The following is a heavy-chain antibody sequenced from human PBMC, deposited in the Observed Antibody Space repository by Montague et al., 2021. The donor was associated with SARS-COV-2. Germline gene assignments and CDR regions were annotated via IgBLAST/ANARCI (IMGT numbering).Heavy chain of an antibody. CDR1: GYSISSGYY. D-gene: IGHD5-24*01. J-gene: IGHJ3*02. Sequence: SETLSLTCTVSGYSISSGYYWGWIRTFPGKGLGWIGSIYHSGTTYYNPSLKSRVTISVDTSKNQFSLKMYSVTAADTAQFYCARDRTFRDGYLDAFEIWGQGTRVTVSS. V-gene: IGHV4-38-2*02. CDR3: ARDRTFRDGYLDAFEI. CDR2: IYHSGTT.